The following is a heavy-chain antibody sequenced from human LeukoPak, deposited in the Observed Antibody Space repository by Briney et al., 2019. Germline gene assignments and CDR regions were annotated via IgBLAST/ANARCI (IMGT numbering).Heavy chain of an antibody. D-gene: IGHD3-10*01. CDR2: IRQGGGEK. Sequence: PGGSLRLSCAASGFTFSSYWMSWVRQAPGKGLEWVANIRQGGGEKYCVDSVKGRFTISRDNAKNSLFLQMNSLRAEDTAAYYCANSRFGELSGWGQGTLVTVSS. CDR1: GFTFSSYW. J-gene: IGHJ4*02. V-gene: IGHV3-7*05. CDR3: ANSRFGELSG.